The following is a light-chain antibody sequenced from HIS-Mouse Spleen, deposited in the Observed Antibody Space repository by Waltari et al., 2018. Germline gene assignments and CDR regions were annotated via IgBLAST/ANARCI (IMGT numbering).Light chain of an antibody. J-gene: IGLJ3*02. CDR3: CSYAGSSTWV. Sequence: QSALPQPASVSGSPGPSITISCTGTSRHVGRSNLVSWYQQHPGKAPKLISYEGSKRPSGVSNRFSGSKSGNTASLTISGLQAEDEADYYCCSYAGSSTWVFGGGTKLTVL. CDR2: EGS. V-gene: IGLV2-23*01. CDR1: SRHVGRSNL.